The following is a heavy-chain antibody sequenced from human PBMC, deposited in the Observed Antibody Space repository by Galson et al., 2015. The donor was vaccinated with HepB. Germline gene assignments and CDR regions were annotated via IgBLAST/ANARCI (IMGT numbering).Heavy chain of an antibody. CDR1: GFTFDDYG. CDR3: AREGSYYYYYGMDV. CDR2: INWNGGST. Sequence: SLRLSCAASGFTFDDYGMSWVRQAPGKGLEWVSGINWNGGSTGYADSVKGRFTISRDNAKNSLYLQMNSLRAEDTAVYYCAREGSYYYYYGMDVWGQGTTVTVSS. V-gene: IGHV3-20*04. D-gene: IGHD1-26*01. J-gene: IGHJ6*02.